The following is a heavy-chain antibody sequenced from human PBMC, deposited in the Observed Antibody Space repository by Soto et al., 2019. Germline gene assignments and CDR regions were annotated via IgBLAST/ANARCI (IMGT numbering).Heavy chain of an antibody. V-gene: IGHV1-69*01. J-gene: IGHJ6*02. Sequence: QVQLVQSGAEVKKPGSSVKVSCKASGGTFSSYAISWVRQAPGQGLEWMGGIIPIFGTANYAQKFQGRVTITEDETTSTAYMELSSLRSEDTAVYYCARTNSCSLLYYYYYYGRDVWGQGTTVTVSS. D-gene: IGHD6-13*01. CDR3: ARTNSCSLLYYYYYYGRDV. CDR1: GGTFSSYA. CDR2: IIPIFGTA.